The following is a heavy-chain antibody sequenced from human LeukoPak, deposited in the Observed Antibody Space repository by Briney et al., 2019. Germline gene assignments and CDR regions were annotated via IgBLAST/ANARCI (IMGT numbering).Heavy chain of an antibody. CDR2: INHSGST. Sequence: SETLSLTCTVSGGSISSYYWSWIRQPAGKGLEWIGEINHSGSTNYNPSLKSRVTISVDTSKNQFSLKLSSVTAADTAVYYCARGSKRTVVTPGYYYYMDVWGKGTTVTVSS. CDR1: GGSISSYY. V-gene: IGHV4-34*01. CDR3: ARGSKRTVVTPGYYYYMDV. D-gene: IGHD4-23*01. J-gene: IGHJ6*03.